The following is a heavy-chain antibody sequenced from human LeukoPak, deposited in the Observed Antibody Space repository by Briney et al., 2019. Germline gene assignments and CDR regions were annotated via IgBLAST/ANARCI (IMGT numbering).Heavy chain of an antibody. CDR3: AKDQWELRGWFDP. V-gene: IGHV3-23*01. D-gene: IGHD1-26*01. CDR2: ISGSGGST. Sequence: GGSLRLSCAASGFTFSSYAMSWVPQAPGKGLEWVSAISGSGGSTYYADSVKGRFTISRDNSKNTLYLQMNSLRAEDTAVYHCAKDQWELRGWFDPWGQGTLVTVSS. CDR1: GFTFSSYA. J-gene: IGHJ5*02.